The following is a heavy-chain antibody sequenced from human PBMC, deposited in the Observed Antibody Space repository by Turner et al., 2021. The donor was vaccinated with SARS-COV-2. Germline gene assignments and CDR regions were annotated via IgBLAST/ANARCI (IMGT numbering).Heavy chain of an antibody. CDR3: ARDHYYDSSGYTLDAFDI. Sequence: QVQLVESGGGVVQPGRPLRLSCAASGFTFSSYGMHWVRQAPGKGLEWVAVIWYDGSNKYYADSVKGRFTISRDISKNTLYLQMNSLRAEDTAVYYCARDHYYDSSGYTLDAFDIWGQGTMVTISS. D-gene: IGHD3-22*01. V-gene: IGHV3-33*01. J-gene: IGHJ3*02. CDR2: IWYDGSNK. CDR1: GFTFSSYG.